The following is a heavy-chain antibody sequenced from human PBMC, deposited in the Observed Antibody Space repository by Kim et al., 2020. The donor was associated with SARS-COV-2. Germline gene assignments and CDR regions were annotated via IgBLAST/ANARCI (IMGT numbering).Heavy chain of an antibody. CDR1: GFTFSGYS. CDR2: ITSGSTTI. D-gene: IGHD2-8*01. Sequence: GGSLRLSCAASGFTFSGYSMNWVRLAPGKGLEWVAYITSGSTTIHYRDSVKGRFTISRDNARNSLYLQMNDLRDEDTAVYYCVRDPDALDYWGQGTLVTV. V-gene: IGHV3-48*02. J-gene: IGHJ4*02. CDR3: VRDPDALDY.